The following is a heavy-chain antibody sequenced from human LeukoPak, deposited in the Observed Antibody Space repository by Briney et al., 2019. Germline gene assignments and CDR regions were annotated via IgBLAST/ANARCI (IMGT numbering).Heavy chain of an antibody. V-gene: IGHV4-34*01. CDR3: ARDPPAIRNYQKIHHGMDV. D-gene: IGHD4-11*01. CDR2: INHSGST. J-gene: IGHJ6*02. CDR1: GGSFSGYY. Sequence: NTSETLSLTCAVYGGSFSGYYWSWIRQPPGKGLEWLGEINHSGSTNYNPSLKSRVTISIDTSKNQFSLKVTSVTAADTAVYYCARDPPAIRNYQKIHHGMDVWGQGTTVTVSS.